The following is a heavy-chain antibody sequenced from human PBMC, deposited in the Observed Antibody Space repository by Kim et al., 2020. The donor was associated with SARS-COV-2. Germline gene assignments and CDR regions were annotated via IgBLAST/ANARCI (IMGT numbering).Heavy chain of an antibody. J-gene: IGHJ1*01. D-gene: IGHD3-22*01. Sequence: GGSLRLSGAAAGFTFSSYAMSGVRQAPGKGLEWVSAIIGSGGSTHYADSVKGRFTIARDNPKNTPYLQMNSLRAEDAAVCHCATDLGFPRIVVVTTHKY. CDR1: GFTFSSYA. CDR3: ATDLGFPRIVVVTTHKY. V-gene: IGHV3-23*01. CDR2: IIGSGGST.